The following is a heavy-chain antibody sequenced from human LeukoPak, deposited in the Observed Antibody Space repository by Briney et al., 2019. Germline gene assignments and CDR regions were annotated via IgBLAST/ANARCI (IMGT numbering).Heavy chain of an antibody. J-gene: IGHJ4*02. CDR2: ISYDGSNK. V-gene: IGHV3-30-3*01. D-gene: IGHD3-10*01. CDR1: GFTFSSYA. CDR3: ARDPGSGRIDY. Sequence: GGSLRLSCAASGFTFSSYAMHWVRQAPGKGLEWVAVISYDGSNKYYADSVKGRFTISRDNSKNTLYLQMNSLRAEDTAVYYCARDPGSGRIDYWGQGTLVTVSS.